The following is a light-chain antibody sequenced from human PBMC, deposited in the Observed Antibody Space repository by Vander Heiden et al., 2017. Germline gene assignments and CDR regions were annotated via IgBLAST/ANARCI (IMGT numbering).Light chain of an antibody. Sequence: QSALTQPASVSGSPGQSIALSCTGTSSDVGGYNYVSWYQQHTGKAPNIMIYDVSNRASGVSNRFSGSKSGNTASLTISGLQAEDEADYYCSSYTSSSTLVFGGGTKLTVL. CDR1: SSDVGGYNY. CDR3: SSYTSSSTLV. CDR2: DVS. J-gene: IGLJ3*02. V-gene: IGLV2-14*03.